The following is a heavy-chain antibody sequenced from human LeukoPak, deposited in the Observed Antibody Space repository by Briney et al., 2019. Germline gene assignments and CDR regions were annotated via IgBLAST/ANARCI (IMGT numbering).Heavy chain of an antibody. CDR3: SRRTTRVYYMDV. D-gene: IGHD1-1*01. Sequence: PSETLSLTCTVSGGSISNYYWSWIRQRPGKGLEWIGEVNPSGSTNYNPSLKSRVTISLDTSNNQFSLNLTSVTAADTAVYYCSRRTTRVYYMDVWGTGITVTVSS. J-gene: IGHJ6*03. V-gene: IGHV4-34*01. CDR2: VNPSGST. CDR1: GGSISNYY.